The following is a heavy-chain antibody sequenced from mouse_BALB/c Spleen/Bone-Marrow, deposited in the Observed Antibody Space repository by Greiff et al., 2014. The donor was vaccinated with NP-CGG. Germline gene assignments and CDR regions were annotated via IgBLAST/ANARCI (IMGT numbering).Heavy chain of an antibody. D-gene: IGHD1-1*01. CDR3: ARSEYSGSSYDY. J-gene: IGHJ2*01. Sequence: VQLKESGPELVKPGASVKMSCKASGYTFTSYVMHWMKQKPGQGLEWIGYINPYNDGTKYNETFKGKATLTSDKSSSTAYMDLSSLTSEDSAVYFCARSEYSGSSYDYWGQGTTLTVSS. V-gene: IGHV1-14*01. CDR2: INPYNDGT. CDR1: GYTFTSYV.